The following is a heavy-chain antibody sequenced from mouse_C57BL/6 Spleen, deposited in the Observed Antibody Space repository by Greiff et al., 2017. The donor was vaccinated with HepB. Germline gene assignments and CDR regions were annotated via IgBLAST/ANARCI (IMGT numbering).Heavy chain of an antibody. J-gene: IGHJ2*01. D-gene: IGHD1-1*01. CDR3: ARGGSYYGSSYPDY. CDR1: GYTFTSYW. V-gene: IGHV1-69*01. CDR2: IDPSDSYT. Sequence: QVQLQQSGAELVMPGASVKLSCKASGYTFTSYWMHWVKQRPGQGLEWIGEIDPSDSYTNYNQKFKGKSTLTVDKSSSTAYMQLSSLTSEDSAVYYCARGGSYYGSSYPDYWGQGTTLTVSS.